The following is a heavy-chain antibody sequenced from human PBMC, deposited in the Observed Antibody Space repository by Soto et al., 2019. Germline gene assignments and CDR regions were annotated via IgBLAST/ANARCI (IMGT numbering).Heavy chain of an antibody. CDR3: ARDLWGYCGTDCYPLDV. Sequence: PSETLSLTCTVSGGSISGYYWSWIRQPPGKGLECIGYMYNTGSTVYISSFKSRVTISVDTSKNQFSLKLNSVSAADTAVYYCARDLWGYCGTDCYPLDVWGQGTTVTVSS. D-gene: IGHD2-21*02. CDR1: GGSISGYY. CDR2: MYNTGST. V-gene: IGHV4-59*01. J-gene: IGHJ6*02.